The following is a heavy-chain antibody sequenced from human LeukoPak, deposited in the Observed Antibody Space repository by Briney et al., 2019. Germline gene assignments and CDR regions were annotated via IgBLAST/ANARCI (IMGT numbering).Heavy chain of an antibody. J-gene: IGHJ4*02. CDR2: ISSASTST. V-gene: IGHV3-21*01. CDR1: GFTFSIYT. D-gene: IGHD2-2*01. CDR3: ARVEYSTSPTPFDY. Sequence: PGGSLRLSCAASGFTFSIYTMNWVRQAPGKGLEGVSYISSASTSTFYADSVKGRFTISRDNAKNSLYLQMNSLRVEDTAVYYCARVEYSTSPTPFDYWGQGTLAVVSS.